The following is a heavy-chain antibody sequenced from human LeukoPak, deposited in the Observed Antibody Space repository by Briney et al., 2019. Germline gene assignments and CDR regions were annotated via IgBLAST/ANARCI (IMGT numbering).Heavy chain of an antibody. V-gene: IGHV5-51*01. D-gene: IGHD2-15*01. J-gene: IGHJ6*02. CDR2: IYPADSDS. CDR3: ARTVGGYGMDV. CDR1: GYSFATYW. Sequence: GESLKISCKGSGYSFATYWIGWVRQMPGGGLEWMGIIYPADSDSRYSPSFQGQVTVSADKSISTAYLQWRSLKASDTAMYYCARTVGGYGMDVWGQGTTVTVSS.